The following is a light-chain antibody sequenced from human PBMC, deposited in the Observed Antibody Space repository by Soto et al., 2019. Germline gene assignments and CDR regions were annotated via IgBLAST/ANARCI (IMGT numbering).Light chain of an antibody. J-gene: IGKJ1*01. V-gene: IGKV1-39*01. CDR3: QQSYSTPRT. CDR1: QTIRSW. Sequence: DIQMTQSPSTLSASVGDGVTITCRASQTIRSWLAWYQQKPGKAPKLLIFDASTLERGVPSRFSGSGSGTDFTLTISSLQPEDFATYYCQQSYSTPRTFGQGTKVDIK. CDR2: DAS.